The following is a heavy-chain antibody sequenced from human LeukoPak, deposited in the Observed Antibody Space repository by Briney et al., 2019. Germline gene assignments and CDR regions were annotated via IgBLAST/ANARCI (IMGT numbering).Heavy chain of an antibody. D-gene: IGHD3-9*01. CDR2: IYHSGST. V-gene: IGHV4-38-2*02. Sequence: PSETLSLTCTVSGYSISSGYYWGWIRQPPGKGLEWIGSIYHSGSTYYNPSLKSRVTISVDTSKNQFSLKLSSVTAADTAVYYCARGYFGDILTGNWFDPWGQGTLVTVSS. CDR3: ARGYFGDILTGNWFDP. CDR1: GYSISSGYY. J-gene: IGHJ5*02.